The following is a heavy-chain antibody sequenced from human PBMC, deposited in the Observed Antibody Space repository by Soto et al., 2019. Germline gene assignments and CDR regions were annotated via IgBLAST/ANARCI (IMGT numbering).Heavy chain of an antibody. Sequence: EVQLLASGGGLVQPGGSLRLSCAASGFSFSSYVMAWVRQAPGKGLEWVSAMSTSGGSTYYPDSVKGRFTISRDNSENTLYLQMNSLRVEDTAVYYCAKASGSSWPYYFDSWGQGTLVTVSS. V-gene: IGHV3-23*01. CDR3: AKASGSSWPYYFDS. D-gene: IGHD6-13*01. J-gene: IGHJ4*02. CDR2: MSTSGGST. CDR1: GFSFSSYV.